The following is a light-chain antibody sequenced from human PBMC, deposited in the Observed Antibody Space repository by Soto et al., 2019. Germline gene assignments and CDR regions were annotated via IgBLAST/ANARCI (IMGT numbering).Light chain of an antibody. V-gene: IGKV1-17*01. CDR1: QGIRND. J-gene: IGKJ1*01. CDR3: QQYNSYSWT. Sequence: DIQMTQSPSSLSASVGDRVTITCRASQGIRNDLGWYQQKPGKAPKLLIYDASTLESGVPSRFSGSRSGTEFTLTISSLQPDDFATYYCQQYNSYSWTFGQGTKVDNK. CDR2: DAS.